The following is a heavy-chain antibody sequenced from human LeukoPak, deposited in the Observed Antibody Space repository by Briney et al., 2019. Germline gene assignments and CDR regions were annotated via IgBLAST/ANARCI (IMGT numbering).Heavy chain of an antibody. CDR1: GYTFTSYG. D-gene: IGHD2-2*01. CDR2: ISAYNGNT. V-gene: IGHV1-18*01. Sequence: ASVKVSCKASGYTFTSYGISWVRQAPGQVLEWMGWISAYNGNTNYAQKLQGRVTMTTDTSTSTAYMELSSLRSEDTAVYYCARSGLNCSSTSCPFDPWGQGTLVTVSS. CDR3: ARSGLNCSSTSCPFDP. J-gene: IGHJ5*02.